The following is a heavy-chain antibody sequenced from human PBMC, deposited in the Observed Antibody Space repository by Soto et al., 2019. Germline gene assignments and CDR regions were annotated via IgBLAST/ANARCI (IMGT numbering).Heavy chain of an antibody. CDR1: GFTFSSYW. CDR3: ARAITIFGVVIRYFDL. V-gene: IGHV3-7*01. CDR2: IKQDGSEK. D-gene: IGHD3-3*01. J-gene: IGHJ2*01. Sequence: AGGSLRLSCAASGFTFSSYWMSWVRQAPGKGLEWVANIKQDGSEKYYVDSVKGRFTISRDNAKNSLYLQMNSLRAEDTAVYYCARAITIFGVVIRYFDLWGRGTLVTVSS.